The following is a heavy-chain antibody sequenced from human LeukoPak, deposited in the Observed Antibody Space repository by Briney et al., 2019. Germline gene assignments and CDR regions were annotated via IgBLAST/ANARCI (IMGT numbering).Heavy chain of an antibody. Sequence: SETLPLTCAVYGWSLSGYYWSWIRQPPGKGLEWIGGIHHSGSTNDNASLNSRVTISVSTSKNQFSLKLSSVAAADTAVYYCARSGRYFETQWGQGTLVTVSS. CDR3: ARSGRYFETQ. CDR1: GWSLSGYY. D-gene: IGHD3-9*01. J-gene: IGHJ4*02. CDR2: IHHSGST. V-gene: IGHV4-34*01.